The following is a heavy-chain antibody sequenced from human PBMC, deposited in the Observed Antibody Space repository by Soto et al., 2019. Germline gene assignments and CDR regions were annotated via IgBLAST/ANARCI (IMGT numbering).Heavy chain of an antibody. CDR3: TRDWEITVSTWSFGGF. CDR1: GGTFSPYT. Sequence: QVQLVQSGAEVKKPGSSVKVSCKASGGTFSPYTINWVXXAPGQGLEWMGRIIPFHGVTNYAQKFQARVTITADKSTSTAYMELSGLRFEDTAMYYCTRDWEITVSTWSFGGFWGRGTLVTVSS. CDR2: IIPFHGVT. J-gene: IGHJ4*02. V-gene: IGHV1-69*08. D-gene: IGHD3-10*01.